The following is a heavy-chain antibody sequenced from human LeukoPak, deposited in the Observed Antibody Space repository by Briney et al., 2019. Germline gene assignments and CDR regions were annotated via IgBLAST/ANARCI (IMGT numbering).Heavy chain of an antibody. CDR3: ARSPSGSYSRWFDA. J-gene: IGHJ5*02. CDR2: IYHSETT. Sequence: SETLSLTCAVSGDSISTSSWWNWVRQAPGKGLEWIAEIYHSETTNYNPSLKSRVTMSLDKSKNLFSLKLSSVTAADTAVYYCARSPSGSYSRWFDAWGQGTLVTVSS. D-gene: IGHD1-26*01. V-gene: IGHV4-4*02. CDR1: GDSISTSSW.